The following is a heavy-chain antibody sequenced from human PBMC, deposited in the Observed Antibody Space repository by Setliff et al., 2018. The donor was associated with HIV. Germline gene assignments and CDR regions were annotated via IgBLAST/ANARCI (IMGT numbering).Heavy chain of an antibody. J-gene: IGHJ4*02. CDR2: INPNSGAT. CDR1: GYTFTGYY. Sequence: ASVKVSCKTSGYTFTGYYMHWVRQAPGQGLEWMGWINPNSGATNYAHIFQDRVTMTRDTSISTAYLELRRLRSDDTALYYCARIGARISNYSYDTSQTDYWGQGALVTVSS. D-gene: IGHD3-16*01. CDR3: ARIGARISNYSYDTSQTDY. V-gene: IGHV1-2*02.